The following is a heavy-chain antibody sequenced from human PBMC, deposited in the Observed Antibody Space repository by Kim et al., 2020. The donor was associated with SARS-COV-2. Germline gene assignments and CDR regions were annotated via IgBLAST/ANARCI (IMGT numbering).Heavy chain of an antibody. J-gene: IGHJ4*02. CDR2: MSFDGFSK. CDR3: ATEGGTSGRCGYFDY. CDR1: GHYI. V-gene: IGHV3-30*04. Sequence: GGYLRLSCVTSGHYIIHWVRQAPGKGLEWVAAMSFDGFSKYFADSVGGRFSISRDDSKNTVWLQLNNLRDEDSAMYYCATEGGTSGRCGYFDYWSQGTLVTVSS. D-gene: IGHD6-19*01.